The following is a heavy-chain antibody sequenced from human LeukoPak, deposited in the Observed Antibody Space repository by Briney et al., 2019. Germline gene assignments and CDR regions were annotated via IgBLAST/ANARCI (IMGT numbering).Heavy chain of an antibody. CDR1: GYSFTSYW. J-gene: IGHJ4*02. CDR2: IYPGDSDT. D-gene: IGHD3-9*01. CDR3: ARHETGPYFDY. V-gene: IGHV5-51*01. Sequence: GESLKIFCKGSGYSFTSYWIGWVRQMPGKGLEWMGIIYPGDSDTRYSPSFQGQVTISADKSFSTAYLQWSSLKAPDTAMYYCARHETGPYFDYWGQGTLVTVSS.